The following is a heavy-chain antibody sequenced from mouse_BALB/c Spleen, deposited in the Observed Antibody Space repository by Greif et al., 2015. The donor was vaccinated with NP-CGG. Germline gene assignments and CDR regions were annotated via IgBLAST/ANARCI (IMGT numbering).Heavy chain of an antibody. D-gene: IGHD2-10*01. J-gene: IGHJ3*01. Sequence: QVQLQQSGAELVKPGASVKLSCKASGYTFTSYYMYWVKQRPGQGLEWIGEINPSNGGTNFNEKFKSKATLTVDKSSSTAYMPLSSLTSEDSAVYYCTTYYGNRGWFAYWGQGTLVTVSA. V-gene: IGHV1S81*02. CDR2: INPSNGGT. CDR3: TTYYGNRGWFAY. CDR1: GYTFTSYY.